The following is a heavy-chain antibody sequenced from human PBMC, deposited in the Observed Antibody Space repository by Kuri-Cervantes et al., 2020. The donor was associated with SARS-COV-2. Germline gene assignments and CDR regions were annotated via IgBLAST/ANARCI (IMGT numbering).Heavy chain of an antibody. CDR3: ARGGFLTGYRGTRGAFDI. CDR1: GGSISSGGYY. Sequence: ESLKISCTVSGGSISSGGYYWSWIRQPPGKGLEWIGEINHSGSTNYNPSLKSRVTISVDTSKNQFSLKLSSVTAAGTAVYYCARGGFLTGYRGTRGAFDIWGQGTMVTVSS. V-gene: IGHV4-39*07. J-gene: IGHJ3*02. CDR2: INHSGST. D-gene: IGHD3-9*01.